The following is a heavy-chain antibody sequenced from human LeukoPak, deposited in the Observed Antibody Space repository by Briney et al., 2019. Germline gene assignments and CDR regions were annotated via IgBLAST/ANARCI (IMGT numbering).Heavy chain of an antibody. CDR2: INPSGSST. Sequence: GASVKVSCKASGYIFTNHYMHWVRQAPGQGLEWMGLINPSGSSTLYAEKFRGRIIMTRDMSTATDYMELSSLRSEDTAVYYCARESLGSYKTVVIVARGHDAFDMWGQGTMVTVSS. CDR3: ARESLGSYKTVVIVARGHDAFDM. CDR1: GYIFTNHY. V-gene: IGHV1-46*01. D-gene: IGHD3-22*01. J-gene: IGHJ3*02.